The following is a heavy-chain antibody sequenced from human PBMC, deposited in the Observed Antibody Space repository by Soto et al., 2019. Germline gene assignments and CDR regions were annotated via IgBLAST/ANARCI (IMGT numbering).Heavy chain of an antibody. CDR1: GCTFSSHA. Sequence: SVKVSCNASGCTFSSHAICWVLQGPGQGLELMGGIIPIFGTANYAQKFQGRVTITADESTSTAYMELSSLRSEDTAVYYCARDRTPXLWIPPTYYYYYYGMDVWGQGTTVTVSS. V-gene: IGHV1-69*13. CDR3: ARDRTPXLWIPPTYYYYYYGMDV. J-gene: IGHJ6*02. CDR2: IIPIFGTA. D-gene: IGHD5-18*01.